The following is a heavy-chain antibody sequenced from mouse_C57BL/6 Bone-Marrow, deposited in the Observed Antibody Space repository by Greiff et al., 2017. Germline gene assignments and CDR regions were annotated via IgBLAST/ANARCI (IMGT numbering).Heavy chain of an antibody. Sequence: EVMLVESGEGLVKPGGSLKLSCAASGFTFSSYAMSWVRQTPEKRLEWVAYISSGGDYIYYADTVKGRFTISRDNARNTLYLQMSSLKSEDTAMYYCTRFYDYDRGFDSWGQGTTLTVSS. CDR1: GFTFSSYA. D-gene: IGHD2-4*01. J-gene: IGHJ2*01. CDR3: TRFYDYDRGFDS. V-gene: IGHV5-9-1*02. CDR2: ISSGGDYI.